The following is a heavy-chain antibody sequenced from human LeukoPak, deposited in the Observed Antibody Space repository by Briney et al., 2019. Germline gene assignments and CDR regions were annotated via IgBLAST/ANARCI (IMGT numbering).Heavy chain of an antibody. CDR3: ARVQYSYGSGFDY. J-gene: IGHJ4*02. CDR2: INHSGST. CDR1: GGSFSGYY. D-gene: IGHD6-25*01. Sequence: SETLSLTCAVYGGSFSGYYWSWIRQPPGKGLEWIGEINHSGSTNYNPSLKSRVTISVDTSKNQFSLKLSSVTAADTAVYCCARVQYSYGSGFDYWGQGTLVTVSS. V-gene: IGHV4-34*01.